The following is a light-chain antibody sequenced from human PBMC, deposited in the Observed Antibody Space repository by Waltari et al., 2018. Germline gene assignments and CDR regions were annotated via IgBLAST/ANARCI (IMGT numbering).Light chain of an antibody. J-gene: IGLJ3*02. CDR2: RNS. CDR1: RTHLGSNP. V-gene: IGLV1-47*01. CDR3: AAWDNSLSAWV. Sequence: QSVLTQPPSASGTPGQSVTISCSGSRTHLGSNPVYWYQHPPGTAPKLLIYRNSHRPSGVPDRLSGSKSGTSASLAMSGLRSEDEADYYCAAWDNSLSAWVFGGGTKLTVL.